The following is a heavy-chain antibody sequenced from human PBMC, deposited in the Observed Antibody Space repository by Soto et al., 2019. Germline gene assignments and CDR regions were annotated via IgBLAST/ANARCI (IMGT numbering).Heavy chain of an antibody. Sequence: DVELVESGGGLVQPGRSLRLSCAASGFTFDSFAMQWIRQVPGKGLEWVSSISWNSATIAYADSVKGRFTISRDNANNVVYLQMNSLRAEDTAFYYCAKDWAWGYYFDYWGQGTLVTVSS. D-gene: IGHD3-16*01. J-gene: IGHJ4*02. CDR2: ISWNSATI. CDR1: GFTFDSFA. CDR3: AKDWAWGYYFDY. V-gene: IGHV3-9*01.